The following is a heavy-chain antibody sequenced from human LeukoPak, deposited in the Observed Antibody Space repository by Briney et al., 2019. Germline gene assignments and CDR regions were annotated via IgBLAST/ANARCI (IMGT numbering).Heavy chain of an antibody. J-gene: IGHJ4*02. CDR1: GFTFSSYS. D-gene: IGHD5-24*01. Sequence: GESLRLSCAASGFTFSSYSMNWVRQAPGKGLEWVSSISSSSSYIYYADSVKGRFTISRDNAKNSLYLQMNSLRAEDTAVYYCARVAGDGYNDNYFDYWGQGTLVTVSS. CDR3: ARVAGDGYNDNYFDY. CDR2: ISSSSSYI. V-gene: IGHV3-21*01.